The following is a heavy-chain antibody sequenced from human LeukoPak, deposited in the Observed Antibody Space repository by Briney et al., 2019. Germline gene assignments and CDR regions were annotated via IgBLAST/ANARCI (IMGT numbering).Heavy chain of an antibody. V-gene: IGHV3-21*01. CDR3: ARGGVIVADFDY. D-gene: IGHD5-12*01. CDR2: ISSSSSYI. CDR1: GFTFSSYW. J-gene: IGHJ4*02. Sequence: KTGGSLRLSCAASGFTFSSYWMNWVRQAPGKGLEWVSSISSSSSYIYYADSVKGRFTISRDNAKNSLYLQMNSLRAEDTAVYYCARGGVIVADFDYWGQGTLVTVSS.